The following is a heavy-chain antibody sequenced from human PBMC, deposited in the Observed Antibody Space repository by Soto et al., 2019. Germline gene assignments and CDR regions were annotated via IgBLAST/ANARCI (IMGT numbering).Heavy chain of an antibody. CDR2: ISYDGSNK. V-gene: IGHV3-30*18. D-gene: IGHD6-19*01. CDR3: AKDLAVAGGYYFDY. Sequence: AQLVESGGGVVQPGRSLRLSCAASGFTFSDYGMHWVRQAPGKGLEWVAVISYDGSNKFYADSVKGRFTITRDNSKNTLYLQMNSLRAEDTALYYCAKDLAVAGGYYFDYWGQGTLVTVSS. J-gene: IGHJ4*02. CDR1: GFTFSDYG.